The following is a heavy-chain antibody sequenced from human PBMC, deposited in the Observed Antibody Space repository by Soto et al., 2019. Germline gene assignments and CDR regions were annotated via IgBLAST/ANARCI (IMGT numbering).Heavy chain of an antibody. Sequence: SQTQSLTYSVADGYIGSYYWSCIRQPQGKGLEWIGYIYYSGSTNYNPSLKSRVTISVNTSKNQFSLKLSSVTAADTAVYYCARLEGGYSIRLFDPWGQGTLVTVFS. CDR2: IYYSGST. V-gene: IGHV4-59*01. CDR3: ARLEGGYSIRLFDP. CDR1: DGYIGSYY. J-gene: IGHJ5*02. D-gene: IGHD3-22*01.